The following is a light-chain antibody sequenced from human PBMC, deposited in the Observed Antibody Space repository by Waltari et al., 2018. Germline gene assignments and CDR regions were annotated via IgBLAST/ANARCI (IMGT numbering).Light chain of an antibody. Sequence: QSALTQPVSVSGSPGPSVTISCTGTPNNVGAHNLVSWFQPHPDQAPKLLIFYVSKRPPGVSNRFSGSKSGNTASLTISGLQTEDEADYYCCSYSTGGSWMFGGGTKLTVL. J-gene: IGLJ3*02. CDR1: PNNVGAHNL. CDR2: YVS. V-gene: IGLV2-23*02. CDR3: CSYSTGGSWM.